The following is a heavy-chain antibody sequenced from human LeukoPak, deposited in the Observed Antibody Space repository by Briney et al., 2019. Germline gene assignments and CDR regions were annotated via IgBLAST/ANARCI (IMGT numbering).Heavy chain of an antibody. D-gene: IGHD6-19*01. V-gene: IGHV7-4-1*02. CDR1: GYTFTSYA. Sequence: ASVKVSCKASGYTFTSYAMNWVRQAPGQGLEWMGWINTNTGNPTYAQGFTGRFVFSLDTSVSTAYLQISSLKAEVTAVYYCARGLSKQWLVRSNDYWGQGTLVTVSS. J-gene: IGHJ4*02. CDR2: INTNTGNP. CDR3: ARGLSKQWLVRSNDY.